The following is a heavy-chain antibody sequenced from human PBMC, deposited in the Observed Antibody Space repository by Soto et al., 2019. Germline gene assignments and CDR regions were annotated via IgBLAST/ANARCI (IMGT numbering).Heavy chain of an antibody. Sequence: SVKVSCKASGYTLTELSMHWVRQAPGKGLEWMGGFDPEDGETIYAQKFQGRVTMTEDTSTDTAYMELSSLRSEDTAVYYCATDRIGYSGYDFDHWGQGTLVTVSS. V-gene: IGHV1-24*01. CDR1: GYTLTELS. J-gene: IGHJ4*02. D-gene: IGHD5-12*01. CDR3: ATDRIGYSGYDFDH. CDR2: FDPEDGET.